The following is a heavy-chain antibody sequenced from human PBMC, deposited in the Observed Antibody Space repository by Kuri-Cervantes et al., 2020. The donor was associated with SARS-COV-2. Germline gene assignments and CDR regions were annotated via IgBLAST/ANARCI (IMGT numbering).Heavy chain of an antibody. CDR1: VFTFSDYS. CDR3: ARAVSVGNVHYDF. Sequence: GESLKISCAVSVFTFSDYSMHWFRQGPGRGLVWVSRIKSDGSSTSYADSVEGRSTISRDNANNTLYLQMNSLRAEDTAVYYCARAVSVGNVHYDFWGQGALVTVSS. J-gene: IGHJ4*02. D-gene: IGHD4-23*01. V-gene: IGHV3-74*01. CDR2: IKSDGSST.